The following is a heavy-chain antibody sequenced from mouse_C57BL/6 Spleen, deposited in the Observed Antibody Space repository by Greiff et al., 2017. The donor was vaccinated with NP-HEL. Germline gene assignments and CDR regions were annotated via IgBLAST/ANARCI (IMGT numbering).Heavy chain of an antibody. CDR3: ARAPYYYGSSSAWFAY. CDR1: GFTFTDYY. Sequence: EVKLMESGGGLVQPGGSLSLSCAASGFTFTDYYMSWVRQPPGKALEWLGFIRNKANGYTTEYSASGKGRFTITRDNSKTILYLQMNAMRAEDSATHYCARAPYYYGSSSAWFAYWGQGTLVTVAA. J-gene: IGHJ3*01. D-gene: IGHD1-1*01. CDR2: IRNKANGYTT. V-gene: IGHV7-3*01.